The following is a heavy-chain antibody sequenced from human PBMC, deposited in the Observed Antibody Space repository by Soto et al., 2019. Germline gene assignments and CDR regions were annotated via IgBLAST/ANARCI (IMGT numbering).Heavy chain of an antibody. Sequence: ASVKVSCKASGGTFSTYTITWVRQAPGQGLEWMGWISTYNGNTNYAQKLQGRVTMTTDTSTSTAYMELRSLRSDDTAVYYCARNSSGRYNWFDPWGQGTLVTVSS. V-gene: IGHV1-18*01. D-gene: IGHD6-19*01. CDR2: ISTYNGNT. CDR1: GGTFSTYT. J-gene: IGHJ5*02. CDR3: ARNSSGRYNWFDP.